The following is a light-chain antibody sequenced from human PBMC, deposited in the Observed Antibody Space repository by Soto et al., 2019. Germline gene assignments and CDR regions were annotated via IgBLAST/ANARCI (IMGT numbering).Light chain of an antibody. CDR1: QSISSY. CDR3: QQANSFPWT. J-gene: IGKJ1*01. V-gene: IGKV1-39*01. Sequence: DIQMTQSPSSLSASVGDRVTITFRASQSISSYLNWYQQKPGKAPKLLIYGASSLQSGVPSRFSGSGSGTDFTLTISSLQPEDFASYYCQQANSFPWTFGQGTKV. CDR2: GAS.